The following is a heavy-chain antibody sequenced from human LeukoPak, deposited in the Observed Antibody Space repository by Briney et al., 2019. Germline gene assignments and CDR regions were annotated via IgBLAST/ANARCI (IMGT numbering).Heavy chain of an antibody. Sequence: GASVKVSCKASGYTLTGYYRHWVRQAPGQGLEWMGWINPNSGGTNYAQKFQGRVTMTRDTSISTAYMELSGLRSDDTAVYYCARGLRGSPAFDYWGQGTLVTVSS. J-gene: IGHJ4*02. CDR1: GYTLTGYY. CDR3: ARGLRGSPAFDY. CDR2: INPNSGGT. D-gene: IGHD2-2*01. V-gene: IGHV1-2*02.